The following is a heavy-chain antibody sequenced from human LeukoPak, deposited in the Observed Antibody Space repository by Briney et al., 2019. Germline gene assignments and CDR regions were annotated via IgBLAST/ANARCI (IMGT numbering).Heavy chain of an antibody. V-gene: IGHV4-59*12. J-gene: IGHJ4*02. D-gene: IGHD6-13*01. CDR2: IYYTGNT. CDR3: ARIGQQQLVIY. Sequence: SETLSLTCTLSGGSFTGYYWSWIRQPPGRELEWIGYIYYTGNTNYNPSLKSRVTISMDTSKNQFSLKLSSVTAADTAVYYCARIGQQQLVIYWGQGTLVTVSS. CDR1: GGSFTGYY.